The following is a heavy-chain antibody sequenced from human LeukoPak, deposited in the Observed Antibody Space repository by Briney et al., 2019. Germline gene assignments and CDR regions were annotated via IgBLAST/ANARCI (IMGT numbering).Heavy chain of an antibody. CDR3: AREAGAIGYYFDY. CDR1: GFTFSSYG. J-gene: IGHJ4*02. V-gene: IGHV3-30*02. CDR2: IRYDGSNK. Sequence: PGGSLRLSCAASGFTFSSYGMHWVRQAPGKGLEWVAFIRYDGSNKYYADSVKGRFTISRDNSKNTLYLQMNSLRAEDTAVYYCAREAGAIGYYFDYWGQGTLVTVSS. D-gene: IGHD1-26*01.